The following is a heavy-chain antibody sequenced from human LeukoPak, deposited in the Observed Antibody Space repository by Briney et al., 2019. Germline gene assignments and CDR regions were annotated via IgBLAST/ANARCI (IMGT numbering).Heavy chain of an antibody. V-gene: IGHV4-59*08. Sequence: SETLSLTCTVSSXSISSYYGGWIRQPPGKGLEWIGYIYYTGSTKYNPSLKSRVTISVATSKNQFSLNLSSVTAADTAVYYCARHGPYLGRLGWFDPWGQGTLVTVSS. J-gene: IGHJ5*02. CDR2: IYYTGST. CDR1: SXSISSYY. CDR3: ARHGPYLGRLGWFDP. D-gene: IGHD1-26*01.